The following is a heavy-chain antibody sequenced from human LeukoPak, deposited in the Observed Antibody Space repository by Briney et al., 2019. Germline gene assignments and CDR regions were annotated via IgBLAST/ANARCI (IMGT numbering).Heavy chain of an antibody. CDR3: ARGFVYDSSGPYFDY. CDR1: GFTFSSYW. V-gene: IGHV3-7*04. D-gene: IGHD3-22*01. CDR2: INQDGSEK. Sequence: GGSLRLSCAASGFTFSSYWMSWVRQAPGKGLEWVANINQDGSEKNYVDSVKGRFTISRDNAKNSLYLQMNSLRAEDTAVYFCARGFVYDSSGPYFDYWGQGTLVTVSS. J-gene: IGHJ4*02.